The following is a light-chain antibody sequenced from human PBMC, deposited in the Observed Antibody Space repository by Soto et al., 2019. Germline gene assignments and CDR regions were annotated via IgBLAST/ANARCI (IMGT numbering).Light chain of an antibody. CDR1: QSFSTW. Sequence: DIQMTQSPSTLSASVGDRVTITCRASQSFSTWLAWYQQKPGKAPKLLIYKASSLEGGVPSRFSGSGSGTEFTLTIDCLQPDDFATYYCQQYNSYPWTFGQGTKVEIK. CDR2: KAS. V-gene: IGKV1-5*03. J-gene: IGKJ1*01. CDR3: QQYNSYPWT.